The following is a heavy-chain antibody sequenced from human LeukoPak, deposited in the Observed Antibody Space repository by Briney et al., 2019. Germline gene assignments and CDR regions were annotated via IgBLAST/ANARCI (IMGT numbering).Heavy chain of an antibody. D-gene: IGHD5-12*01. J-gene: IGHJ4*02. CDR1: GFTFSNAW. CDR2: IKSKTDGGTT. V-gene: IGHV3-15*01. Sequence: GGSLRLSCAASGFTFSNAWMSWVRQAPGKGLEWVGRIKSKTDGGTTDYAAPVKGRFTISRDNAKNSLYLQMNSLRAEDTAVYYCASLLSGYDTLPDYWGQGTLVTVSS. CDR3: ASLLSGYDTLPDY.